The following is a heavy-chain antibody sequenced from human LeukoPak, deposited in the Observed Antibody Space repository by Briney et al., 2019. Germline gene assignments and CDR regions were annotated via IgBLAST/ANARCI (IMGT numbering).Heavy chain of an antibody. D-gene: IGHD3-22*01. J-gene: IGHJ4*02. CDR2: IHYSGSA. CDR1: GAXISGYF. Sequence: SETLSLTCTVSGAXISGYFWSWIRQPPGKGPEWIGFIHYSGSANYNPSLESRLTTSADTSKNQFSLKLSSVVAADTAVYYCARHYDGGAKLRLDYWGRGTLVTVSS. V-gene: IGHV4-59*08. CDR3: ARHYDGGAKLRLDY.